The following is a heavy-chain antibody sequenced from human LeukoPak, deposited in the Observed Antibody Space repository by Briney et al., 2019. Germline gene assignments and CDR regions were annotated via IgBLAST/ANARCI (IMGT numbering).Heavy chain of an antibody. CDR1: GGSISSGSYY. CDR3: AREVSQKATAKNGDYYYYHHMDV. J-gene: IGHJ6*03. D-gene: IGHD6-13*01. Sequence: PSETLSLTCTVSGGSISSGSYYWTWIRQPAGKGLEWIGRIYTSGSTNYNPSLNSRVTISLDTSKNQFSLKLSSVTAADTAVYYCAREVSQKATAKNGDYYYYHHMDVWGKGTTVTVSS. CDR2: IYTSGST. V-gene: IGHV4-61*02.